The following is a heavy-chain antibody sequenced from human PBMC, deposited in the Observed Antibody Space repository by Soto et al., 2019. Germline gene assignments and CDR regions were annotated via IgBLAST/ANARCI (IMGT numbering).Heavy chain of an antibody. CDR1: GGSISSYY. J-gene: IGHJ4*02. CDR3: AKDLGRITMVRGVNTGGDYFDY. Sequence: SETLSLTCTVSGGSISSYYWSWIRQPPGKGLEWIGYIYYSGSTNYNPSLKSRVTISVDTSKNQFSLKLSSVTAADTAVYYCAKDLGRITMVRGVNTGGDYFDYWGQGTLVTVSS. V-gene: IGHV4-59*01. CDR2: IYYSGST. D-gene: IGHD3-10*01.